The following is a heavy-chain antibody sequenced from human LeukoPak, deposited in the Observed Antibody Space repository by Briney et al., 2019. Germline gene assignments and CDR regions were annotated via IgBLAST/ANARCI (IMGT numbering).Heavy chain of an antibody. J-gene: IGHJ5*02. CDR3: ASQPYSGYGGNNWFDP. D-gene: IGHD5-12*01. CDR1: GGSISSYY. CDR2: IYTSGST. Sequence: SETLSLTCTVSGGSISSYYWSWIRQPAGKGLEWIGRIYTSGSTNYNPSLKSRVTMSVDTSKNQFSLKLSFVTAADTAVYYCASQPYSGYGGNNWFDPWGQGTLVTVSS. V-gene: IGHV4-4*07.